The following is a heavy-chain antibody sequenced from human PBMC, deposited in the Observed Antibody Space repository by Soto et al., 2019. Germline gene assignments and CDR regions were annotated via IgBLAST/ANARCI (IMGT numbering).Heavy chain of an antibody. J-gene: IGHJ3*02. Sequence: QVQLQESGPGLVKPSETLSLTCTVSGGSISSYYWSWIRQPPRKGLEWIGYIYYSGSTNYNPSLKSRVTISVDTSKNQFSLKLSSVTAADTAVYYCARNYGHAFDIWGQGTMVTVSS. V-gene: IGHV4-59*01. D-gene: IGHD1-7*01. CDR2: IYYSGST. CDR1: GGSISSYY. CDR3: ARNYGHAFDI.